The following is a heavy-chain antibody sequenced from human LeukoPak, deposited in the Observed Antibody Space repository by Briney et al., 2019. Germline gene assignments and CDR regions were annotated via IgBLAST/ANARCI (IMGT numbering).Heavy chain of an antibody. V-gene: IGHV3-7*01. CDR2: IKQDRSEK. CDR3: ARDLYYYDSSGYYSGGFDY. CDR1: GFTFTNYW. J-gene: IGHJ4*02. Sequence: GGSLRLSCAASGFTFTNYWMSWVRQAPGKGLELVANIKQDRSEKYYVDSVKGRFTISRDNAKNSLYLQMNSLRAEDTAVYYCARDLYYYDSSGYYSGGFDYWGQGTLVTVSS. D-gene: IGHD3-22*01.